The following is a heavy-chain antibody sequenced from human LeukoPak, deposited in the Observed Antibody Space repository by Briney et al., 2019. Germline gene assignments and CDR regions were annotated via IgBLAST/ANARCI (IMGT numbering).Heavy chain of an antibody. CDR2: MNPNSGNT. CDR1: GYTFTSYD. Sequence: ASVKVSCKASGYTFTSYDINLVRQATGQGLEWMGWMNPNSGNTGYAQKFQGRVTMTRNTSISTAYMELSSLRSEDTAVYYCASRITMVRGVIQDDYWGQGTLVTVSS. J-gene: IGHJ4*02. CDR3: ASRITMVRGVIQDDY. V-gene: IGHV1-8*01. D-gene: IGHD3-10*01.